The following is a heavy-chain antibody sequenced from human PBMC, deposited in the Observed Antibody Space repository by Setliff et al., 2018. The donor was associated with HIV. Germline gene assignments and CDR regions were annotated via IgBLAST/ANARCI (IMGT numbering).Heavy chain of an antibody. CDR3: ARSNPGITAGLLAY. J-gene: IGHJ4*02. D-gene: IGHD6-13*01. CDR1: GGSITSYY. CDR2: IFDSGTT. V-gene: IGHV4-4*09. Sequence: PSETLSLTCTVSGGSITSYYWNWNRQSPGKGLEWIGYIFDSGTTKYNPSVTSRVTISVDASKNQFFLQLISVTTADTAVYYCARSNPGITAGLLAYWGPGTLVTVAS.